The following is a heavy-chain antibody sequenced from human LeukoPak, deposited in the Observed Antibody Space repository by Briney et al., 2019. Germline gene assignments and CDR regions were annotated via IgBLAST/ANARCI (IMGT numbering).Heavy chain of an antibody. CDR1: GFTFSSYW. Sequence: PGGSLRLSCAASGFTFSSYWMHWVRQAPGKGLVWVSRINSDGSSTSYADSVKGRFTISRDNAKNTLYLQMNSLRAEDTAVYYCASAPLVGATTGWFDPWGQGTLVTVSS. J-gene: IGHJ5*02. CDR3: ASAPLVGATTGWFDP. V-gene: IGHV3-74*01. CDR2: INSDGSST. D-gene: IGHD1-26*01.